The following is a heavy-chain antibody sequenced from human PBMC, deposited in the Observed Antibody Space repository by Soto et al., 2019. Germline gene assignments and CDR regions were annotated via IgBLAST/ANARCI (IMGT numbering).Heavy chain of an antibody. CDR1: GFTFSSYG. CDR2: IWYDGSNK. V-gene: IGHV3-33*01. J-gene: IGHJ6*02. D-gene: IGHD6-6*01. Sequence: QVQLVESGGGVVQPGRSLRLSCAASGFTFSSYGMHWVRQAPGKGLGWVAVIWYDGSNKYYADSVKGRFTISRDNSKNTLYLQMNSLRAEDTAVYYCAREKTEAYSSSFYYYYGMDVWGRGTTVTVSS. CDR3: AREKTEAYSSSFYYYYGMDV.